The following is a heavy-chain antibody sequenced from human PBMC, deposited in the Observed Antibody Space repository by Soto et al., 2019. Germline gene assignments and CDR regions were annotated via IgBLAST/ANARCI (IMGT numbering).Heavy chain of an antibody. CDR3: AMMDNYVTPTPQDV. CDR2: ISPYTGDT. CDR1: GYIFVNYG. V-gene: IGHV1-18*01. J-gene: IGHJ6*02. D-gene: IGHD3-16*01. Sequence: QVQLVQSGDEMKKPGASVRVSCKASGYIFVNYGIAWVRQAPGQGLEWMGWISPYTGDTHSASKVQGRLTMTTDTSTSTAYMDLGSVTSDDTAVYYCAMMDNYVTPTPQDVWGQGTSVTVSS.